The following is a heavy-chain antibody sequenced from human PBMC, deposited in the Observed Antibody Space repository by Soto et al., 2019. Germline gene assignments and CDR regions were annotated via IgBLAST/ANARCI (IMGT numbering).Heavy chain of an antibody. CDR2: ISSSTSYV. CDR3: ARDPSEGRVGSWFES. V-gene: IGHV3-21*06. CDR1: GFTFSRYG. D-gene: IGHD1-26*01. J-gene: IGHJ5*01. Sequence: EVQLVESGGGLVKPGGSLRLSCAASGFTFSRYGMNWLRQAPGKGLEWVASISSSTSYVYYADSVKGRFSTSRYNAKNILYLEMYALRAADTAVYYCARDPSEGRVGSWFESWGQGTLVTVSS.